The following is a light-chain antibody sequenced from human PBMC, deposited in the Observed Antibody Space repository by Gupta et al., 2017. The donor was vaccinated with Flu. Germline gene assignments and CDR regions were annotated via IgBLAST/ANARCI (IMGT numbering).Light chain of an antibody. CDR1: QSISSY. CDR3: QQSYSTPLT. CDR2: AAS. Sequence: DIQMTQSPSSLSASVGDRVTTTCRASQSISSYLNWYQQKPGKAPKLLIYAASSLQSGVPSRFSGSGSGTDFTLTISSLQPEDFATYYCQQSYSTPLTFGGGTKVRSN. V-gene: IGKV1-39*01. J-gene: IGKJ4*01.